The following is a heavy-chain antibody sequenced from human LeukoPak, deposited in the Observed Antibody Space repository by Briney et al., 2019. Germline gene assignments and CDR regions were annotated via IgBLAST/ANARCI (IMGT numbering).Heavy chain of an antibody. V-gene: IGHV4-59*01. CDR1: GGSISGYY. CDR3: ARGEPAFSSGWYTYYFDY. CDR2: VYYSGST. D-gene: IGHD6-19*01. J-gene: IGHJ4*02. Sequence: SETLSLTCTVSGGSISGYYWSWIRQPPEKGLEWIGHVYYSGSTNYNPSLKSRVTISVDTTENQFSLKLSSVTAADTAVYYCARGEPAFSSGWYTYYFDYWGQGTLVTVSS.